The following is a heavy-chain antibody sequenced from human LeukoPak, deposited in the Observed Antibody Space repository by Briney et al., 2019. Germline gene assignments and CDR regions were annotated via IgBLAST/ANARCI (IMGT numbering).Heavy chain of an antibody. CDR1: GGTFSSYA. CDR2: IIPIFGIA. V-gene: IGHV1-69*04. J-gene: IGHJ4*02. CDR3: ARREDGFDY. Sequence: GSSVKVSCKASGGTFSSYAISWVRHAPGQGLEWMGRIIPIFGIANYAQKFQGRVTITADKSTSTAYMELSSLRSEDTAVYYCARREDGFDYWGQGTLVTVSS.